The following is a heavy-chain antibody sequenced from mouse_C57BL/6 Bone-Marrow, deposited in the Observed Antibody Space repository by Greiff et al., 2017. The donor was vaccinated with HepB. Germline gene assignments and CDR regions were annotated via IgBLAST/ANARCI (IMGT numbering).Heavy chain of an antibody. CDR3: TRDDYYGSSYWYFDV. V-gene: IGHV1-15*01. CDR2: IDPETGGT. CDR1: GYTFTDYE. Sequence: QVQLQQSGAELVRPGASVTLSCKASGYTFTDYEMHWVKQTPVHGLEWIGAIDPETGGTAYNQKFKGKAILTADKSSSTAYMELRSLTSEDSAVYYCTRDDYYGSSYWYFDVWGTGTTVTVSS. J-gene: IGHJ1*03. D-gene: IGHD1-1*01.